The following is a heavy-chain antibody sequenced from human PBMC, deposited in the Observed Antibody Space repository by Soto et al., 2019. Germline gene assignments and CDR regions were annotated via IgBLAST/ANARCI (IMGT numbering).Heavy chain of an antibody. CDR1: GGSISSYY. CDR3: ARGRQGGGSFLKNYFDP. V-gene: IGHV4-59*01. Sequence: TSETLSLTCNVSGGSISSYYWSWIRQPPGKGLEWIGYIYYNGNTNYNPSLKSRVIMSVDTSKNQLSLNLSSVTAADTAVYFCARGRQGGGSFLKNYFDPWGQGTLVTVSS. D-gene: IGHD1-26*01. CDR2: IYYNGNT. J-gene: IGHJ5*02.